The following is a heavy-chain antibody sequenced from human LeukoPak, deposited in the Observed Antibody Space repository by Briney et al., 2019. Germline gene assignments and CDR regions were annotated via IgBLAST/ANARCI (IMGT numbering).Heavy chain of an antibody. V-gene: IGHV4-59*08. D-gene: IGHD3-22*01. CDR3: ARLTYYYDSSGYLSQPFDY. CDR2: IYYSGST. Sequence: PSETLSLTCTVSGGSISSYYWSWIRLPPGKGLEWIGYIYYSGSTNYNPSLKSRVTISVDTSKNQFSLKLSSVTAADTAVYYCARLTYYYDSSGYLSQPFDYWGQGTLVTVSS. J-gene: IGHJ4*02. CDR1: GGSISSYY.